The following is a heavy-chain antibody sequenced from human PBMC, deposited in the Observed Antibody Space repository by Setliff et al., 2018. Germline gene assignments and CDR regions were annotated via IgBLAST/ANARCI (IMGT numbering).Heavy chain of an antibody. V-gene: IGHV1-18*01. J-gene: IGHJ3*02. CDR2: ISVYN. Sequence: GASVKVSCKASGYTFTSYGFSWVRQAPGQGLEWMGWISVYNGRVTMTRDTSTSTVYMELSSLRSEDTAVYYCARRGTDSPLLTPHYDAFDIWGQGTMVTVSS. D-gene: IGHD3-16*01. CDR1: GYTFTSYG. CDR3: ARRGTDSPLLTPHYDAFDI.